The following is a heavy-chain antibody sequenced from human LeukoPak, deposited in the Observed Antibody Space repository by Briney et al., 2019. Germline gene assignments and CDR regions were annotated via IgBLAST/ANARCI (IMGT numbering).Heavy chain of an antibody. D-gene: IGHD1-26*01. Sequence: SETLSLTCTVSGYSISRGDYWGWIRQSPGKGLEWIGSSYHSGSTYYNPSLKSRVTISVDTSKNQFSLKLNSVTAADTAVYYCARERYTGSYGQDDYWGQGTLVTVSS. J-gene: IGHJ4*02. CDR2: SYHSGST. CDR1: GYSISRGDY. CDR3: ARERYTGSYGQDDY. V-gene: IGHV4-38-2*02.